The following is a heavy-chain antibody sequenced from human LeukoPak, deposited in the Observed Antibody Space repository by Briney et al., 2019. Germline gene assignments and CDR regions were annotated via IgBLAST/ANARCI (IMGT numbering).Heavy chain of an antibody. J-gene: IGHJ5*02. CDR1: GYTLTELS. V-gene: IGHV1-69*13. CDR2: IISIFGTA. CDR3: ARRGTRTTYHEQATNWFDP. D-gene: IGHD2-2*01. Sequence: ASVKVSCKVSGYTLTELSMHWVRQAPGQGLEWMGGIISIFGTANYAQKFQGRVTITADESTSTAYMELSSLRSEDTAVYYCARRGTRTTYHEQATNWFDPWGQGTLVTVSS.